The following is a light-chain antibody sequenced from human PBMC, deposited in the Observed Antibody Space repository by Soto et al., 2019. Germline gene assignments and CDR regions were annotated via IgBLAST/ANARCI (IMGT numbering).Light chain of an antibody. CDR2: SGS. CDR3: MQALQAAFT. Sequence: EIVMTQSPLSLPVTPGEPASISCKSSQSLLHSNGYNYLDWYLQKPGQSPQLLIYSGSNRASGVADRFSGSGSGTDFTLKISRVEAEDVAVDYCMQALQAAFTFGPGTKVDI. J-gene: IGKJ3*01. V-gene: IGKV2-28*01. CDR1: QSLLHSNGYNY.